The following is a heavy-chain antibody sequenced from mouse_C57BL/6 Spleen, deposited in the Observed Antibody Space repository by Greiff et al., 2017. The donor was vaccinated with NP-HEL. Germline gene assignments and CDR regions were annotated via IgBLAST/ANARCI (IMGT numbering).Heavy chain of an antibody. CDR3: ASSDAGDYFDD. CDR2: IDPSDSET. Sequence: QVQLQQPGAELVRPGSSVKLSCKASGYTFTSYWMHWVKQRPKQGLEWIGNIDPSDSETDYNPKFKDKATLTADKSSNTAYMQLSSLTSESSAVYYCASSDAGDYFDDWGKGTTLTVSS. V-gene: IGHV1-52*01. CDR1: GYTFTSYW. J-gene: IGHJ2*01.